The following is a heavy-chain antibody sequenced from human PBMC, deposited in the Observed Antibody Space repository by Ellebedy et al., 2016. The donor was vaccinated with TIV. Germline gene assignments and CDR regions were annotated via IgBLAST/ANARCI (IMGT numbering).Heavy chain of an antibody. D-gene: IGHD5/OR15-5a*01. J-gene: IGHJ4*02. CDR1: GLTFSRYG. V-gene: IGHV3-30*19. CDR3: ARALNHVDTVSTAPLDC. CDR2: IWYDGSIK. Sequence: GESLKISCAASGLTFSRYGMHWIRQAPDKGLEWVAVIWYDGSIKYFADSVQGRFTISRDNSQNTLYLLMNSLRGDDTAIYYCARALNHVDTVSTAPLDCWGQGTLVTVSS.